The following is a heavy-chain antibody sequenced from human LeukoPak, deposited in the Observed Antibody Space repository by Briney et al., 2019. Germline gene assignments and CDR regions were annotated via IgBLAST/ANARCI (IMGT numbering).Heavy chain of an antibody. CDR3: AKDNSIFGVVIPFDY. V-gene: IGHV3-23*01. CDR1: GFTFSSYA. CDR2: ISGSGGST. J-gene: IGHJ4*02. D-gene: IGHD3-3*01. Sequence: GGSLRLSCAASGFTFSSYAMSWVRQAPGKGLEWVSAISGSGGSTYYADSVKGRFTISRDNSKNTLYLQMNSLRAEDTAVYYCAKDNSIFGVVIPFDYWGQGTLVTVSS.